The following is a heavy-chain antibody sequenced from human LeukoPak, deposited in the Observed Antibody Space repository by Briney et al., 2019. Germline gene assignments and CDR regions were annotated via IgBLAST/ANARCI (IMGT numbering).Heavy chain of an antibody. J-gene: IGHJ6*02. Sequence: PSETLSLICTVSGGSISSSSYYWGWIRQPPGKGLEWIGSIYYSGSTYYNPSLKSRVTISVDTSKNQFSLKLSSVTAADTAVYYCARNRGWYATDVWGQGAAVTVSS. CDR1: GGSISSSSYY. CDR2: IYYSGST. V-gene: IGHV4-39*01. CDR3: ARNRGWYATDV. D-gene: IGHD6-19*01.